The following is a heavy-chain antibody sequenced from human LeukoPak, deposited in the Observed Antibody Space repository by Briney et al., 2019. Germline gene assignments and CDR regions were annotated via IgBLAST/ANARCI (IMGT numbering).Heavy chain of an antibody. CDR1: GFTFSDHY. CDR3: AREEFRYFVWLPSGEFGY. D-gene: IGHD3-9*01. Sequence: GVTLRPSCAASGFTFSDHYMSWISQAPGKGLEFVSYISSSGSTMFYAESAKGRFNISRDNDKHSLHLQMNSLRAEDTAVYYCAREEFRYFVWLPSGEFGYWGQGTLVTVSS. J-gene: IGHJ4*02. V-gene: IGHV3-11*01. CDR2: ISSSGSTM.